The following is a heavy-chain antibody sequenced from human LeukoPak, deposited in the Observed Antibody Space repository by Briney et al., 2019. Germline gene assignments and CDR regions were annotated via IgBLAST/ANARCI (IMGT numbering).Heavy chain of an antibody. J-gene: IGHJ6*03. CDR3: ARLAYYYDSSGYYSNCYYYYMDV. D-gene: IGHD3-22*01. V-gene: IGHV4-61*02. CDR2: IYTSGST. CDR1: GGSISSGSYY. Sequence: PSQTLSLTCTVSGGSISSGSYYWSWIRQPAGKGLEWIGRIYTSGSTNYNPSLKSRVTISVDTSKNQFSLKLSSVTAADTAVYYCARLAYYYDSSGYYSNCYYYYMDVWGKGTTLTVSS.